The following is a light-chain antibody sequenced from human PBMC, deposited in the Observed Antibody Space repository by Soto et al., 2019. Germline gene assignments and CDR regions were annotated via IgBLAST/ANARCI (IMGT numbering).Light chain of an antibody. Sequence: QPVLTQPPSESGTPGQRVTISCSGSSSNIGSNTVNWYQQLPGTAPKLLIYNNNQRPSGVPDRFSGSKSGTSASLAISGLQSEDEADYYCAAWDDSLNGVVFGGGSKLTVL. CDR2: NNN. CDR3: AAWDDSLNGVV. CDR1: SSNIGSNT. J-gene: IGLJ2*01. V-gene: IGLV1-44*01.